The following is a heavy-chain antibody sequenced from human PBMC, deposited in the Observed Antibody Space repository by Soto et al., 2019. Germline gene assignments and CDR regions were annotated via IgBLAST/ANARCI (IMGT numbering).Heavy chain of an antibody. CDR2: LNTYGNT. Sequence: SETLSLTCTVSGGSISSYRWSWIRQPAGKGLEWIGRLNTYGNTHYNPSLKSRVTVSVDTSRNQFSLKLSSVTAADTAVYYCARETYCGGDCYSPDDAFDIWGQGTMVTASS. J-gene: IGHJ3*02. CDR3: ARETYCGGDCYSPDDAFDI. V-gene: IGHV4-4*07. CDR1: GGSISSYR. D-gene: IGHD2-21*02.